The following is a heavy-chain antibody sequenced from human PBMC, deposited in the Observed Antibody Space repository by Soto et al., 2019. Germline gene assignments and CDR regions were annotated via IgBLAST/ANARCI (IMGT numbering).Heavy chain of an antibody. Sequence: GWSLRLSCAASGFTFSSYAMSWVRQAPGKGLEWVSAISGSGGSTYYADSVKGRFTISRDNSKNTLYLQMNSLRAEDTAVYYCAKHKGSTMIVVVTYYFDYWGQGTLVTVSS. J-gene: IGHJ4*02. D-gene: IGHD3-22*01. V-gene: IGHV3-23*01. CDR3: AKHKGSTMIVVVTYYFDY. CDR2: ISGSGGST. CDR1: GFTFSSYA.